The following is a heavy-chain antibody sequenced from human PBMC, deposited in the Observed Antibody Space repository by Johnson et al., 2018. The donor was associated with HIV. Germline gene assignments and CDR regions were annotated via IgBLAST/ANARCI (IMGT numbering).Heavy chain of an antibody. Sequence: QVQLVESGGGVVQPGGSLRLSCVASGFNFTNYGMHWVRQAPGKGLEWVAFTRYDGSNKYYADSVKGRFTISRDNSKNTLYLQMNSLRAEDTAVYYCARDGGIAATDAFDIWGQGTMVTVSS. V-gene: IGHV3-30*02. J-gene: IGHJ3*02. CDR2: TRYDGSNK. CDR1: GFNFTNYG. CDR3: ARDGGIAATDAFDI. D-gene: IGHD6-13*01.